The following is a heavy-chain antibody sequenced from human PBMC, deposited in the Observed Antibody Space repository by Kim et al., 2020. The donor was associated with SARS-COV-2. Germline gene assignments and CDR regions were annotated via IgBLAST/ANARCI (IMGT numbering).Heavy chain of an antibody. CDR1: GGSISSYY. V-gene: IGHV4-59*08. CDR2: IYYSGST. CDR3: ARYRSSGWYVGYFDY. Sequence: SETLSLTCTVSGGSISSYYWSWIRQPPGKGLEWIGYIYYSGSTNYNPSLKSRVTISVDTSKNQFSLKLGSVTAADTAVYYCARYRSSGWYVGYFDYWVQGTLVTVSS. J-gene: IGHJ4*02. D-gene: IGHD6-19*01.